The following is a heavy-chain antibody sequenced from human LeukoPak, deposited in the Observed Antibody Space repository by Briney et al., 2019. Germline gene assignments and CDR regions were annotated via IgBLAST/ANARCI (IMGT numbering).Heavy chain of an antibody. CDR1: GYTFTGYY. CDR2: INPNRGGT. J-gene: IGHJ4*02. CDR3: ARYYYDSSGNGLDY. D-gene: IGHD3-22*01. Sequence: GASVKVSCKASGYTFTGYYMHWVRQAPGQRREWMGWINPNRGGTNYAQKFQGRGTMSRDTSISTAYMELSRLRSDDTGVYYCARYYYDSSGNGLDYWGQGTLVTVSS. V-gene: IGHV1-2*02.